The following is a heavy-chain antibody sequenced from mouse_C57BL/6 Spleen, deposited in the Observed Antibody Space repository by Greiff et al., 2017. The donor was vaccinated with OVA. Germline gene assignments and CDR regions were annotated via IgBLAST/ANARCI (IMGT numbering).Heavy chain of an antibody. D-gene: IGHD2-4*01. J-gene: IGHJ2*01. Sequence: VQLQQSGPELVRPGSSVKLSCKASGYTFTSYWMHWVKQRPIQGLEWIGNIDPSDSETHYNQKFKDKATLTVDKSSSTAYMQLSSLTSEDSAVYYCARGGVYYDYDDFDYWGQGTTLTVSS. V-gene: IGHV1-52*01. CDR1: GYTFTSYW. CDR2: IDPSDSET. CDR3: ARGGVYYDYDDFDY.